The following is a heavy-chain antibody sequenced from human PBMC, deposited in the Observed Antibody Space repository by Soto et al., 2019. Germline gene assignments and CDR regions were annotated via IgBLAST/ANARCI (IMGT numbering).Heavy chain of an antibody. CDR3: ARSYDFWSGYLGWFDP. D-gene: IGHD3-3*01. CDR2: IIPIFGTA. Sequence: QVQLVQSGAEVKKPGSSVKVSCKASGGTFSSYAISWVRQAPGQGLEWMGGIIPIFGTANDAQKFHGRVTITADESTSTAYMELSSLRSEDTAVYYCARSYDFWSGYLGWFDPWGQGTLVTVSS. J-gene: IGHJ5*02. V-gene: IGHV1-69*01. CDR1: GGTFSSYA.